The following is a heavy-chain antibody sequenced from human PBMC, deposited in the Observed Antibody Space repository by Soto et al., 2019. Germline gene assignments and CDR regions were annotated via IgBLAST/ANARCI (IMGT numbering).Heavy chain of an antibody. CDR2: ISGSGATT. V-gene: IGHV3-23*01. Sequence: EVQLLESGGGLVQPGGSLRLSCAASGFTFSSSAMSWVRQAPGEGLEWVSSISGSGATTYYADSVRGRFTISRDNSKNTLYLQIDSLRAEDTAVYYCAKITTTFRSASSPWGQGTLVIVSS. CDR3: AKITTTFRSASSP. J-gene: IGHJ5*02. D-gene: IGHD3-3*01. CDR1: GFTFSSSA.